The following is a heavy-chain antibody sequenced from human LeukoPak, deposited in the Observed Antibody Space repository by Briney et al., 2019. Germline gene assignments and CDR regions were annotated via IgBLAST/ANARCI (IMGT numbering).Heavy chain of an antibody. CDR1: GFTFSSYV. D-gene: IGHD3-10*01. CDR3: ANDFRYYFGSGTAS. CDR2: LTGSGGAA. V-gene: IGHV3-23*01. J-gene: IGHJ5*02. Sequence: GWSLRLSCAASGFTFSSYVMFWVREAPGKGLEWVSYLTGSGGAADYAGSVKGRFTTSRDNSKNTVYLQMNSLSAEDTAIYYCANDFRYYFGSGTASWGQGTLVTVSS.